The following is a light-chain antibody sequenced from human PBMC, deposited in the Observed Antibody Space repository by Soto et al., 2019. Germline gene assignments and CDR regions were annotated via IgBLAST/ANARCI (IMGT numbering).Light chain of an antibody. V-gene: IGKV3-20*01. CDR1: QSVSSSY. CDR2: GAS. CDR3: QQYGTSHSIT. J-gene: IGKJ5*01. Sequence: EIVLTQSPGPLSLSPGERATLSYRASQSVSSSYLAWYQQKPGQATRLLIYGASSRAYGIPDRFSGSGSGADFTLTIRRLEPEDFAVYYCQQYGTSHSITFGQGTRLEIK.